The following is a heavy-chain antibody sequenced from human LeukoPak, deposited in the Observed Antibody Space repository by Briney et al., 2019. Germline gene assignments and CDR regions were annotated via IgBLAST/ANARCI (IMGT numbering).Heavy chain of an antibody. J-gene: IGHJ4*02. CDR2: INSDGSWT. D-gene: IGHD2/OR15-2a*01. V-gene: IGHV3-74*01. Sequence: GGSLRLSCAASGNYWMHWVRQAPGKGLVWVSHINSDGSWTSYADSVKGRFTISKDNAKNTVYLQVNSLRAEDTAVYYCVSFYETYWGRGTLVTVSS. CDR3: VSFYETY. CDR1: GNYW.